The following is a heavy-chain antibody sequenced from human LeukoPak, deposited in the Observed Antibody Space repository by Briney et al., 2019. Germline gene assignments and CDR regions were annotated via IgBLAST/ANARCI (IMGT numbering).Heavy chain of an antibody. CDR1: GGTFSSYA. V-gene: IGHV1-69*01. D-gene: IGHD2-21*01. CDR3: ARGQVVVIAPFDY. CDR2: IIPIFGTA. J-gene: IGHJ4*02. Sequence: SVKVSCKASGGTFSSYAVSWVRQAPGQGLEWMGGIIPIFGTANYAQKFQGRVTITADESTSTAYMELSSLRSEDTALYYCARGQVVVIAPFDYWGQGTLVTVSS.